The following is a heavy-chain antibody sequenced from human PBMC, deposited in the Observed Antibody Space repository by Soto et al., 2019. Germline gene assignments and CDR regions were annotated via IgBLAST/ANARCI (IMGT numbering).Heavy chain of an antibody. D-gene: IGHD3-3*01. CDR1: GATFSSYA. J-gene: IGHJ6*02. CDR2: IIPIFGTA. Sequence: SVKVSCKASGATFSSYAISWVRQAPGQGLEWMGGIIPIFGTANYAQKFQGRVTITADKSTSTAYMELSSLRSEDTAVYYCARDSIDGVIISLVAAPLSMDVWG. V-gene: IGHV1-69*06. CDR3: ARDSIDGVIISLVAAPLSMDV.